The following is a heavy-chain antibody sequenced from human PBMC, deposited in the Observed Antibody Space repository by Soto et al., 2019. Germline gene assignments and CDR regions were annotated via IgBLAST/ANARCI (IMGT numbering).Heavy chain of an antibody. CDR1: GYTLTELS. J-gene: IGHJ5*02. CDR2: FDPEDGET. V-gene: IGHV1-24*01. CDR3: ATLSNDFWSGPNNWLDP. D-gene: IGHD3-3*01. Sequence: ASVKVSCKVSGYTLTELSMHWVRQAPGKGLEWMGGFDPEDGETIYAQKFQGRVTMTEDTSTDTAYMELSSLRSEDTAVYYCATLSNDFWSGPNNWLDPWRQGTLVTVSS.